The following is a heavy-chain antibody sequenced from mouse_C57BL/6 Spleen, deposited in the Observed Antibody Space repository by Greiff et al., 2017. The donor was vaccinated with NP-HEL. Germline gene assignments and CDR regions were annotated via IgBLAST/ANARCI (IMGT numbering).Heavy chain of an antibody. Sequence: EVKLVESGGGLVQPKGSLKLSCAASGFSFNTYAMNWVRPAPGKGLEWVARIRSKSNNYATYYADAVKDRFTISRDDSESMLYLQMNNLKTEDTAMYYCVRQGYYGSRYFDVWGTGTTVTVSS. D-gene: IGHD1-1*01. CDR3: VRQGYYGSRYFDV. V-gene: IGHV10-1*01. J-gene: IGHJ1*03. CDR1: GFSFNTYA. CDR2: IRSKSNNYAT.